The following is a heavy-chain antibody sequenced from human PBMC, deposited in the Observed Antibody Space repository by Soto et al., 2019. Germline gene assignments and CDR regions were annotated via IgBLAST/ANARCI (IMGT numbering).Heavy chain of an antibody. CDR1: GFTFSSYA. Sequence: PGGSLRLSCAASGFTFSSYAMSWVRQAPGKGLEWVSTTSGSGGSTYYADSVKGRFTISRDNSKNTLYLQMSSLRAEDTAVYSCAQTVAGDYWGQGTLVTVSS. J-gene: IGHJ4*02. CDR3: AQTVAGDY. V-gene: IGHV3-23*01. CDR2: TSGSGGST. D-gene: IGHD6-19*01.